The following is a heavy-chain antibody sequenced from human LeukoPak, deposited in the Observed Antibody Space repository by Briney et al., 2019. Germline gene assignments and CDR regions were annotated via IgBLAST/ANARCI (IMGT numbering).Heavy chain of an antibody. Sequence: GGSLRLSCAASGFTFSSYAMHWVSQAPGKGLEYVSAISSNGGSTYYANSVKGRFTISRDNSKNTLYLQMGSLRAEDMAVYYCARVRGGYSYGLFDYWGQGTLVTVSS. D-gene: IGHD5-18*01. CDR2: ISSNGGST. V-gene: IGHV3-64*01. J-gene: IGHJ4*02. CDR1: GFTFSSYA. CDR3: ARVRGGYSYGLFDY.